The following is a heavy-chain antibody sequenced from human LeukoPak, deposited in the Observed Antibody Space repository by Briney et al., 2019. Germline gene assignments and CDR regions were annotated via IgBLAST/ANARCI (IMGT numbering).Heavy chain of an antibody. J-gene: IGHJ4*02. V-gene: IGHV3-74*01. CDR2: INGDGIST. CDR3: ARDGWVDY. Sequence: GGSLRLSCAAYGFTFSSYWMHWVRQAPGKGLVWVARINGDGISTTYADSVKGRFTISRDNARNTVYLQMISLRGEDTAVYYCARDGWVDYWGQGTLVTVSS. D-gene: IGHD1-26*01. CDR1: GFTFSSYW.